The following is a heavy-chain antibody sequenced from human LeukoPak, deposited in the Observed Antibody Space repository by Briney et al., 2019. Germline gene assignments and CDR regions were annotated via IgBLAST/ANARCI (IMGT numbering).Heavy chain of an antibody. Sequence: SETLSLTCSASGYSISSGYYWGWIRQPPGQGLEWIGSIFQSGNTYYNPSLKSRVTISVDTSKNQFSLRLTSVTAADTAVYFCARDNRPYCSGGTCSSNWFDPWGQGTLVIVSS. CDR3: ARDNRPYCSGGTCSSNWFDP. CDR2: IFQSGNT. D-gene: IGHD2-15*01. CDR1: GYSISSGYY. J-gene: IGHJ5*02. V-gene: IGHV4-38-2*02.